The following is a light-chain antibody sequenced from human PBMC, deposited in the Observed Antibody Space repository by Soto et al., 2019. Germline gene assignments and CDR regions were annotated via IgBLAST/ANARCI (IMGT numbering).Light chain of an antibody. CDR1: QSVSSN. CDR3: QQCNNLPLT. V-gene: IGKV3-15*01. J-gene: IGKJ1*01. Sequence: EIVMTQSPATLSVSPGERATLSCRASQSVSSNLAWYQQKPGQAPRLLIYGASTRATGIPARFSGSGSGTEFTLTISSLQSEDFAVYYCQQCNNLPLTFGQGTRVEIK. CDR2: GAS.